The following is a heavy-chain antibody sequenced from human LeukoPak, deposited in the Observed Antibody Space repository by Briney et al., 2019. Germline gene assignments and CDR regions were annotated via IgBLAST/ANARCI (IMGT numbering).Heavy chain of an antibody. D-gene: IGHD6-6*01. CDR3: AKDIDSSSSGDY. Sequence: PGGSLRLSCAASGFTFSSYSMNWVRQAPGKGLEWVSYISSSSSYIYYADSVKGRFTISRDNSKNTLYLQMNSLRAEDTAVYYCAKDIDSSSSGDYWGQGTLVTVSS. V-gene: IGHV3-21*05. J-gene: IGHJ4*02. CDR2: ISSSSSYI. CDR1: GFTFSSYS.